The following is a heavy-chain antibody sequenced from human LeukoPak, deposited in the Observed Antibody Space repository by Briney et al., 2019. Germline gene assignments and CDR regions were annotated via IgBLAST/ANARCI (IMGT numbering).Heavy chain of an antibody. J-gene: IGHJ5*02. D-gene: IGHD2/OR15-2a*01. CDR2: TSYDGSNI. V-gene: IGHV3-33*06. CDR1: GFTYSNNG. CDR3: AKDVGTTSLYNWFDP. Sequence: PGGSLRLSCAASGFTYSNNGMHWVRQAPGKGLEWVAVTSYDGSNIFYVDSVKGRFTIHRDNSKNTLCLDMNSLRAEDTAVYYCAKDVGTTSLYNWFDPWGQGTLVTVSS.